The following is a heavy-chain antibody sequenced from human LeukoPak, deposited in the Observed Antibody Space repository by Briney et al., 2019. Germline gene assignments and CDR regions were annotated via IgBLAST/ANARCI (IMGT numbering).Heavy chain of an antibody. CDR1: GFIVTNNY. D-gene: IGHD5-18*01. V-gene: IGHV3-53*01. Sequence: PGGSLRLSCVASGFIVTNNYMSWVRQAPGKGLEWVSGLFYGGKTFYADSVKGRFTISRDDVKNTLFLQMNTLRAEDTAVYYCARGRDNPAMMWLALDLDSWGQGTLVTVS. CDR3: ARGRDNPAMMWLALDLDS. CDR2: LFYGGKT. J-gene: IGHJ4*02.